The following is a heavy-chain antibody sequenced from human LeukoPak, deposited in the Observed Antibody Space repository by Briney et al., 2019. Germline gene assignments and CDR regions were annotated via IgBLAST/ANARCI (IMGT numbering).Heavy chain of an antibody. V-gene: IGHV1-69*13. D-gene: IGHD2-21*02. CDR2: IIPIFGTA. CDR1: GGTFSSYA. CDR3: ARWSSGDYEAQYYYYYMDV. J-gene: IGHJ6*03. Sequence: SVKVCCKASGGTFSSYAISWVRQAPGQGLEWMGGIIPIFGTANYAQKFQGRVTITADGSTSTAYMELSSLRSEDTAVYYCARWSSGDYEAQYYYYYMDVWGKGTTVTVSS.